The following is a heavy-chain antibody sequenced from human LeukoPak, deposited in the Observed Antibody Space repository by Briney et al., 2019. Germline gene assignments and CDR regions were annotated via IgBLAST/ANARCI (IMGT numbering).Heavy chain of an antibody. CDR2: IYSGGST. Sequence: PGGSLRLSCAASGFTFDDYGMSWVRQAPGKGLEWVSVIYSGGSTYYADSVKGRFTISRDNSKNTLYLQMNSLRAEDTAVYYCASGRGYEYWGQGTLVTVSS. V-gene: IGHV3-53*01. CDR3: ASGRGYEY. D-gene: IGHD3-22*01. CDR1: GFTFDDYG. J-gene: IGHJ4*02.